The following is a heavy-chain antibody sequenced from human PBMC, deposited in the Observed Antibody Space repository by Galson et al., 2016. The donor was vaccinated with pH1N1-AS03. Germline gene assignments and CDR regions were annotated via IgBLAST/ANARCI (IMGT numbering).Heavy chain of an antibody. J-gene: IGHJ4*02. CDR1: GYIFTSHW. CDR3: ARQVRDGYNDYFNY. V-gene: IGHV5-51*01. CDR2: IYPGDSDT. D-gene: IGHD5-24*01. Sequence: SGAEVKKPGESLKISCKTSGYIFTSHWVAWVRHMPGKGLEWMGIIYPGDSDTRYSPSFQGQVTISADRSINTAYLQWSSLMASDTAIYYCARQVRDGYNDYFNYWGQGILVTVSS.